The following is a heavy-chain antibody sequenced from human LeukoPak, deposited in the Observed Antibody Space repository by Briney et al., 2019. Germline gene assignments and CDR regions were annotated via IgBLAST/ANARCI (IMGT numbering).Heavy chain of an antibody. Sequence: GGSLRLSCAASGFTFSTYVMNWFRQAPGKGLVWVSRINSDGSSTSYADFVKGRFTISRDNAKNTLYLQMNSLRTEDTAVYYCAKDLGYSGSYIDCWGQGTLVTVSS. CDR2: INSDGSST. V-gene: IGHV3-74*01. CDR3: AKDLGYSGSYIDC. D-gene: IGHD1-26*01. CDR1: GFTFSTYV. J-gene: IGHJ4*02.